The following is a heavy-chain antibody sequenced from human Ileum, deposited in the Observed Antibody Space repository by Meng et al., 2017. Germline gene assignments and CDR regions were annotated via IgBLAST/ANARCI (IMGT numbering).Heavy chain of an antibody. V-gene: IGHV1-46*01. CDR1: EYSFSNYY. Sequence: QVQVVQSGAKVKKPGASVKVSCKSSEYSFSNYYPHWMRQAPGQGLEWLGVSNPGGGSTNYAQKFQGRVTMTRDTSANTVYMELGSLKSEDTAVYYCVREFRGGYFDYWGQGTLVTVSS. CDR3: VREFRGGYFDY. J-gene: IGHJ4*02. D-gene: IGHD3-16*01. CDR2: SNPGGGST.